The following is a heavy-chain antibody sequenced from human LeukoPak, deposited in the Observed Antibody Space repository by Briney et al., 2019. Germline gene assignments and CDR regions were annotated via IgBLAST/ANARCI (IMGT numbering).Heavy chain of an antibody. CDR3: ARDPRVTGTTGFFDS. D-gene: IGHD1-1*01. Sequence: GGSLRLSCAASGFTFSSYSMNWVRQAPGKGLESVSSISSSSSYIYYADSVEGRFTISRDNAQNSLYLQMNSLRAEDTAVYYCARDPRVTGTTGFFDSWGQGTLATVSS. CDR2: ISSSSSYI. CDR1: GFTFSSYS. J-gene: IGHJ4*02. V-gene: IGHV3-21*01.